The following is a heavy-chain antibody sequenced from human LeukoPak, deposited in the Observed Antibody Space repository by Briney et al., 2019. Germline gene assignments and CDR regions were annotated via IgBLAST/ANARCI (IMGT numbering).Heavy chain of an antibody. CDR3: ARVVVDTTMEDPGVRRRDIDY. Sequence: GGSLRLSCAASGFTFSDYYINWIRQAPGKGLEWVSSISSSGSAIFYADSVRGRFTISRDNAKNSLFLQMNSLRAEDTAVYYCARVVVDTTMEDPGVRRRDIDYWGQGTLVTVAS. CDR2: ISSSGSAI. J-gene: IGHJ4*02. V-gene: IGHV3-11*04. CDR1: GFTFSDYY. D-gene: IGHD5-18*01.